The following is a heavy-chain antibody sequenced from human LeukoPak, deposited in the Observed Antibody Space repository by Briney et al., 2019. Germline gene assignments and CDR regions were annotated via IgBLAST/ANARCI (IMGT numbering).Heavy chain of an antibody. CDR1: GFTFSSYA. CDR2: VSGSGEST. V-gene: IGHV3-23*01. CDR3: AKDRVFGILIGGGFDY. D-gene: IGHD3-3*01. Sequence: GGSLRLSCAASGFTFSSYAMSWVRQAPGKGLEWVSGVSGSGESTKYADSVKGRFTVSRDNSKNTLYLQMSSLRVEDTAVYYCAKDRVFGILIGGGFDYWGQGTQLIVSS. J-gene: IGHJ4*02.